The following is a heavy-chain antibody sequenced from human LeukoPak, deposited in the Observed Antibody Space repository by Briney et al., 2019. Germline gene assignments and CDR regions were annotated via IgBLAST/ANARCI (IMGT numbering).Heavy chain of an antibody. J-gene: IGHJ5*02. CDR1: GGSISSGGYY. Sequence: PSETLSLTCTVSGGSISSGGYYWSWIRQHPGTGLEWIGYIYYSGSTYYNPSLKSRVTISVDTSKNQFSLKLSSVTAADTAVYYCARVVYCSSTSCYTRRPSNWFDPWGQGTLVTVSS. CDR2: IYYSGST. V-gene: IGHV4-31*03. CDR3: ARVVYCSSTSCYTRRPSNWFDP. D-gene: IGHD2-2*02.